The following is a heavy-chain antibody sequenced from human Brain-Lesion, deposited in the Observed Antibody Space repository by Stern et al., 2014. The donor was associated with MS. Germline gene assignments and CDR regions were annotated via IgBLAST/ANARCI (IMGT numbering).Heavy chain of an antibody. D-gene: IGHD4-17*01. CDR1: GFTFSYHA. CDR3: ARGGAVTTSDYYLDY. V-gene: IGHV3-30*01. Sequence: QVQLVESGGGVVQPGRSLRLSCAASGFTFSYHAMHWVRQAPGKGLEWVALLSYDGSDKNDADSVKGRFTISRDNSRNTLYLQMNSLRVDGTAVYYCARGGAVTTSDYYLDYWGQGILVTVSS. J-gene: IGHJ4*02. CDR2: LSYDGSDK.